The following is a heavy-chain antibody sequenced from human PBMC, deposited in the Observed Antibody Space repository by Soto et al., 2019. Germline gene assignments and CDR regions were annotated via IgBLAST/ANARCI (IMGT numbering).Heavy chain of an antibody. CDR3: AKYPSRMDYFDY. CDR1: GYSISSGYY. J-gene: IGHJ4*02. D-gene: IGHD2-15*01. CDR2: IYHSGST. V-gene: IGHV4-38-2*01. Sequence: SETLSLTCAVSGYSISSGYYWGWIRQPPGKGLEWIGSIYHSGSTYYNPSLKSRVNISVDTSKNQFSLKLSSVTAADTAVYYCAKYPSRMDYFDYCGQGTLVSVSS.